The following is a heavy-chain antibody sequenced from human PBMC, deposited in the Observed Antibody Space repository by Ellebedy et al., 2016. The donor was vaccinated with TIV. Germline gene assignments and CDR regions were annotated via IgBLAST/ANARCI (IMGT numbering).Heavy chain of an antibody. V-gene: IGHV3-23*01. J-gene: IGHJ4*02. CDR1: GFTFSNYV. Sequence: GESLKISCAASGFTFSNYVMSWVRQAPGKGLEWVSTISAGGGATYYADSVKGRFNISRDNSENTLYLQMNSLRAEDTAVYYCARGLSDYGDIKLDYWGQGTLVTVSS. CDR2: ISAGGGAT. CDR3: ARGLSDYGDIKLDY. D-gene: IGHD4-17*01.